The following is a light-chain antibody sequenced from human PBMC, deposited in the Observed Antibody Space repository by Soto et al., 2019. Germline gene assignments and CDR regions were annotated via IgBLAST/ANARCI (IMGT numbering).Light chain of an antibody. Sequence: EIVLTQSPGTLSLSPGERATLSCRASQSVSRSYLAWYQQKAGQATRLLIHGESSRATGIPDRFSGSGSGTDFTLTISRLEPEDFAVYYCQQQRTFGQGTKVEIK. V-gene: IGKV3-20*01. CDR2: GES. CDR1: QSVSRSY. CDR3: QQQRT. J-gene: IGKJ1*01.